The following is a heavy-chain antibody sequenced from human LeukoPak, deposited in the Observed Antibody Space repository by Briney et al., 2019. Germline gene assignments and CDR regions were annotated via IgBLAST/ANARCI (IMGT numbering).Heavy chain of an antibody. J-gene: IGHJ4*02. CDR2: ISYNGGIT. V-gene: IGHV3-30*03. CDR1: GFTFSSYG. D-gene: IGHD6-13*01. CDR3: AQQTFSSSWYYFDY. Sequence: GGSLRLSCAASGFTFSSYGMHWVRQAPGKGLEWVAVISYNGGITYYADSVKGRFTISRDNPKNTLYLQMNSLRAEDTAVYYCAQQTFSSSWYYFDYWGQGTLVTVSS.